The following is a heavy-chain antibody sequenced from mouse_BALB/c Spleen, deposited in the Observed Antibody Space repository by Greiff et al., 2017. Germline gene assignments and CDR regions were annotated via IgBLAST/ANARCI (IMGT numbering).Heavy chain of an antibody. Sequence: VQLQQSGPELVKPGASVRISCKASGYTFTSYYIHWVKQRPGQGLEWIGWIYPGNVNTKYNEKFKGKATLTADKSSSTAYMQLSSLTSEDSAVYFCARSRQLGPYAMDYWGQGTSVTVSS. J-gene: IGHJ4*01. CDR2: IYPGNVNT. D-gene: IGHD3-2*01. V-gene: IGHV1S56*01. CDR1: GYTFTSYY. CDR3: ARSRQLGPYAMDY.